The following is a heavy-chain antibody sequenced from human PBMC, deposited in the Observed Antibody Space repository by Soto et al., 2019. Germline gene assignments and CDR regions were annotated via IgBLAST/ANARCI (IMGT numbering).Heavy chain of an antibody. Sequence: EVQLLESGGALVQPGGSLRLSCAASGFTFNTYAMSWVRQAPGKGLEWVSGISGSGGSTYYADSVKGRFTVSRDNSKNTLHLQMNSLRAEDTAVYYCAKGYDFWSSNYYYYYGMDVWGQGTTVTVSS. CDR2: ISGSGGST. J-gene: IGHJ6*02. D-gene: IGHD3-3*01. CDR1: GFTFNTYA. CDR3: AKGYDFWSSNYYYYYGMDV. V-gene: IGHV3-23*01.